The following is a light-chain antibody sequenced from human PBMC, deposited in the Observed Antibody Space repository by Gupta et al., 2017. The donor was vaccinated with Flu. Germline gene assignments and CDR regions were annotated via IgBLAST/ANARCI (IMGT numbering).Light chain of an antibody. J-gene: IGKJ1*01. CDR3: QQYNNRRT. CDR2: GAS. Sequence: EIVMMQSPATLSVSPGERATLSCRASQGVSTHLAWYQQKSGQAPRLLIYGASTRATGIPARFSGSGSGTDFTLTISSPQSEDFAVYYCQQYNNRRTFGQGTTVEIK. V-gene: IGKV3-15*01. CDR1: QGVSTH.